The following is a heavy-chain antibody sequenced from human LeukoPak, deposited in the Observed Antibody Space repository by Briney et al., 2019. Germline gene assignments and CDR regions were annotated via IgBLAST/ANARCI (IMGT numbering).Heavy chain of an antibody. CDR2: IASDGST. J-gene: IGHJ4*02. D-gene: IGHD1-26*01. V-gene: IGHV3-74*01. Sequence: GGSLRLSCAASGFTFSSYWMHWVRQAPGKGLVWVSRIASDGSTVYADSVKGRFAISRDNAKDTVYLQMNSLRVEDTAVYYCIGSGGWPGYWGQGTLVTVSS. CDR1: GFTFSSYW. CDR3: IGSGGWPGY.